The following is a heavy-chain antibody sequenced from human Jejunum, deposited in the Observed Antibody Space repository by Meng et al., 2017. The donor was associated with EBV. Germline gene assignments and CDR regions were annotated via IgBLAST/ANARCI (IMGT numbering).Heavy chain of an antibody. CDR3: ARDGGPSGSYAYWFDP. CDR1: GGSISSSNW. V-gene: IGHV4-4*02. Sequence: QPQLQESGPGLVKPLGTLSLTCAVSGGSISSSNWWSWVRQPPGKGPEWIGEIFHIGTTNYNPTLKSRVTMSVDKSKNHFSLKLTSVTAADTAVYYCARDGGPSGSYAYWFDPWGQGTLVTVSS. J-gene: IGHJ5*02. CDR2: IFHIGTT. D-gene: IGHD1-26*01.